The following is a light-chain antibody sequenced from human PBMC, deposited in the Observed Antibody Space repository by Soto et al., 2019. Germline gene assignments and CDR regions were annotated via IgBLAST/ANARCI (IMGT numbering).Light chain of an antibody. CDR3: SSYTTSSARV. V-gene: IGLV2-14*01. CDR1: SSDVGGYNY. CDR2: EVS. J-gene: IGLJ1*01. Sequence: QSALTQPASVSGSPGQSITISCTGTSSDVGGYNYVSWYQQHLGKAPKLMIYEVSNRPSGVSDRFSGSKSGNTASLTISGLQADDEADYYCSSYTTSSARVFGTGTKV.